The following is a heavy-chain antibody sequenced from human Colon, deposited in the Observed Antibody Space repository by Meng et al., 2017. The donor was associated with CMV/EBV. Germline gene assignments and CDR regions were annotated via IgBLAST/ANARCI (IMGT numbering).Heavy chain of an antibody. CDR1: GFSLSSHG. CDR2: ISHSSDT. CDR3: ARGWPPDY. J-gene: IGHJ4*02. Sequence: GESLKISCAASGFSLSSHGMNWVRQAPGKGLEWVSSISHSSDTKYADSVKGRFTLSRDNAQNSVFLQMNSLTAEDTAVYYCARGWPPDYWGQGTLVTVSS. V-gene: IGHV3-21*06. D-gene: IGHD6-13*01.